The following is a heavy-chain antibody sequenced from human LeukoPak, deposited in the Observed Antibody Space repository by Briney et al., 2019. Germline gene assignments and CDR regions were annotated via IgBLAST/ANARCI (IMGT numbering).Heavy chain of an antibody. J-gene: IGHJ4*02. CDR3: TTDPAYSRDY. D-gene: IGHD6-13*01. CDR1: GFTFTNAW. CDR2: IKSKTDGGTT. V-gene: IGHV3-15*01. Sequence: GGSLRLSCAASGFTFTNAWMSWVRQAPGKGLEWVGRIKSKTDGGTTDYAAPVKGRFTISRDDSEKTLYLQMNSLKSEDTAVYYCTTDPAYSRDYWGQGTLVTVSS.